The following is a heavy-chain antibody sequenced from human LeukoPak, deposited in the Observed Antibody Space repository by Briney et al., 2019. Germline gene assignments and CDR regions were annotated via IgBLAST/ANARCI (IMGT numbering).Heavy chain of an antibody. J-gene: IGHJ4*02. D-gene: IGHD3-10*01. CDR1: GFTFSSYP. V-gene: IGHV3-30-3*01. CDR3: ARDEFGALDY. CDR2: ISHDGSNI. Sequence: PGGSLRLSCAASGFTFSSYPMHWVRQAPGKGLEWVSVISHDGSNIYYADSVKGRFTISRDNSKNTLYLQMNSLRAEDTAVYYCARDEFGALDYWGQGTLVTVSS.